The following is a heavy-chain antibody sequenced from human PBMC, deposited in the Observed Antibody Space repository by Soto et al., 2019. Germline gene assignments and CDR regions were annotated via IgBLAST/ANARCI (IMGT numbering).Heavy chain of an antibody. J-gene: IGHJ4*02. CDR2: ISWNSGSI. CDR1: GFTFDDYA. CDR3: PRDQWARLAVPHPDY. D-gene: IGHD1-26*01. Sequence: SLRLSFAASGFTFDDYAMHWVRQAPGKGLEWVSGISWNSGSIGYADSVKGRFTISIDNAKNSLYLQMNSLRAEDTAVYYCPRDQWARLAVPHPDYWGQGT. V-gene: IGHV3-9*01.